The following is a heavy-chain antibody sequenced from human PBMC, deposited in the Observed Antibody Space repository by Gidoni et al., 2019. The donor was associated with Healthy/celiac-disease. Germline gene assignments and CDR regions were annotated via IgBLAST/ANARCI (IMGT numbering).Heavy chain of an antibody. Sequence: QLQLQESGPGLVKPSETLSLTCTVSGGSISSSSYYWGWIRQPPGKGLEWIGSIYYSGSTYYNPSLKSRVTISVDTSKNQFSLKLSSVTAADTAVYYCARHRGATIFGVVMDYYGMDVWGQGTTVTVSS. J-gene: IGHJ6*02. D-gene: IGHD3-3*01. CDR3: ARHRGATIFGVVMDYYGMDV. V-gene: IGHV4-39*01. CDR1: GGSISSSSYY. CDR2: IYYSGST.